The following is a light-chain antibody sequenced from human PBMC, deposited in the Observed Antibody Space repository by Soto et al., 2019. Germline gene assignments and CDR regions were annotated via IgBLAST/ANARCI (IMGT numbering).Light chain of an antibody. Sequence: DIRMTQSPSTLSASVGDRVTITCRASQNIHNWLAWYQQKPGKAPKLLVYDASSLESGVPSRFSGSGSGTEFTLTISSLQPDDFATYYCQQYNSSPFTFGPGTKVDIK. J-gene: IGKJ3*01. CDR2: DAS. CDR3: QQYNSSPFT. V-gene: IGKV1-5*01. CDR1: QNIHNW.